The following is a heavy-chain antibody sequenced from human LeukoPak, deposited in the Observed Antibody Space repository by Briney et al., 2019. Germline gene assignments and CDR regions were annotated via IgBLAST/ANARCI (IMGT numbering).Heavy chain of an antibody. CDR3: ARDGIVGSYYFDY. CDR2: ISYDGSNK. Sequence: PGRSLRLSCAASGFTFSSYAMRWVRQAPGKGLEWVAVISYDGSNKYYADSVKGRFTISRDNSRNTLYLQMNSLRAEDTAVYYCARDGIVGSYYFDYWGQGTLVTVSS. CDR1: GFTFSSYA. V-gene: IGHV3-30-3*01. J-gene: IGHJ4*02. D-gene: IGHD1-26*01.